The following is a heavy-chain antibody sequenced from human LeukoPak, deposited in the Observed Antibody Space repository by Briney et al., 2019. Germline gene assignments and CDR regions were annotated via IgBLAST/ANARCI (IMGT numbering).Heavy chain of an antibody. CDR3: AGGRIAIDAFDI. D-gene: IGHD6-13*01. CDR2: IYYSGST. V-gene: IGHV4-59*08. CDR1: GGSISSYY. Sequence: SETLSLTCTVSGGSISSYYWSWIRQPPGKGLEWIGYIYYSGSTNYNPSLKSRVTISVDTSKNQFSLKLSSVTAADTAVYYCAGGRIAIDAFDIWGQGTMVAVSS. J-gene: IGHJ3*02.